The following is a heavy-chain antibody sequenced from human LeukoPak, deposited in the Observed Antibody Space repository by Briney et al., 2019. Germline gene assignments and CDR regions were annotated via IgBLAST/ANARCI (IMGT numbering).Heavy chain of an antibody. D-gene: IGHD5-12*01. J-gene: IGHJ4*02. CDR1: GITFSSNW. CDR3: ARDRYSGYDSFDY. Sequence: GGSLRLSCAASGITFSSNWMHWVRQAPGKGLVWVSRINGDGSVTNYADSVKGRFTISRDNAKNTLYLQMNSLRAEDTAVYYCARDRYSGYDSFDYWGQGTLVTVSS. V-gene: IGHV3-74*01. CDR2: INGDGSVT.